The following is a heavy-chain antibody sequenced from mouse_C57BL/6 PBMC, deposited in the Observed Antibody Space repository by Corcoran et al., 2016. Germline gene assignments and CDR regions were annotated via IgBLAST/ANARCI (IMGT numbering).Heavy chain of an antibody. J-gene: IGHJ4*01. Sequence: QVTLKESGPGILQSSQTLSLTCSFSGFSLSTSGMGVSWIRQPSGKGLEWLAHIYWDDDKRYNPSLKSRLTISKDTSRNQVFLKITSVDTADTATYYCARELTGTDGYAMDYWGQGTSVTVSS. D-gene: IGHD4-1*01. V-gene: IGHV8-12*01. CDR2: IYWDDDK. CDR1: GFSLSTSGMG. CDR3: ARELTGTDGYAMDY.